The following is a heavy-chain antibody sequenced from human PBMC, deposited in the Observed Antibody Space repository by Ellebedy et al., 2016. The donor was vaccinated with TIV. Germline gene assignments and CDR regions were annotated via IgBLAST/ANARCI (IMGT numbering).Heavy chain of an antibody. CDR2: INSDGSAT. V-gene: IGHV3-74*01. CDR1: GFTFSNYW. CDR3: VRDPYSYGP. D-gene: IGHD1-26*01. J-gene: IGHJ5*02. Sequence: GESLKISCAASGFTFSNYWMHWVRQAPGKGLVWVSRINSDGSATYHADSVKGRFTISRDNAKNTLYLQMNSLRDDDTAIYYCVRDPYSYGPWGQGTLVTVSS.